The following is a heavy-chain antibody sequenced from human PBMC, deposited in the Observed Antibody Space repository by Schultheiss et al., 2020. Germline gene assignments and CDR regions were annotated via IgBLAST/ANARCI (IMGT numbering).Heavy chain of an antibody. J-gene: IGHJ5*02. CDR2: ISYDGSNK. V-gene: IGHV3-30*04. D-gene: IGHD5-18*01. CDR3: ARTVMGRFDP. Sequence: GGSLRLSCAASGFTFSSYAMHWVRQAPGKGLEWVAVISYDGSNKYYADSVKGRFTISRDNSKNTLYLQMNSLRAEDTAVYYCARTVMGRFDPWGQGTLVTVSS. CDR1: GFTFSSYA.